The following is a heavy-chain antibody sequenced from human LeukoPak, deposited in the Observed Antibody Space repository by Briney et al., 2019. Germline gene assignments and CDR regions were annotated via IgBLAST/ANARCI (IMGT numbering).Heavy chain of an antibody. Sequence: GGSLRLSCVASGFTFSSSSMNWVRQAPGKGLEWVSSISSSSSYIYYADSVKGRFTVSRDNAKNSLYLQMNSLRAEDTAVYYCARDLDYDYVWGSPLYWGQGTLVTVSS. J-gene: IGHJ4*02. CDR1: GFTFSSSS. CDR2: ISSSSSYI. V-gene: IGHV3-21*01. CDR3: ARDLDYDYVWGSPLY. D-gene: IGHD3-16*01.